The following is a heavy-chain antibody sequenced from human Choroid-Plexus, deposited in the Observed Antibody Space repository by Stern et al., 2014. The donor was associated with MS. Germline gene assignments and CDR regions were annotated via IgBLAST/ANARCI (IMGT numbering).Heavy chain of an antibody. V-gene: IGHV3-30*18. J-gene: IGHJ4*02. D-gene: IGHD2-15*01. CDR3: AKDRQWSTYFFDY. CDR2: ISYDGSDK. Sequence: QVQLVQSGGGVAQPGRPLILSCAASGFTFSNFGMHWVRQAPGKGLEWVALISYDGSDKYYAESVKGRFTLFRDNSKNTLYMHMNSLRAEDTAVYYCAKDRQWSTYFFDYWGQGSLVTVSS. CDR1: GFTFSNFG.